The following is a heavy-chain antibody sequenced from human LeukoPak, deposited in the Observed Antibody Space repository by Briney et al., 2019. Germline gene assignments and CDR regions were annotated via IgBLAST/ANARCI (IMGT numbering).Heavy chain of an antibody. D-gene: IGHD3-16*01. CDR1: GGSISSYY. Sequence: SETLSLTCTVSGGSISSYYWSWIRQPPGKGLEYIGYIYYSGYTNYDPSLKSRVTISVDTSKNQFSLKLSSVTAADTAVYYCARETSQKGAHYMDVWGKGTTVTISS. J-gene: IGHJ6*03. V-gene: IGHV4-59*01. CDR3: ARETSQKGAHYMDV. CDR2: IYYSGYT.